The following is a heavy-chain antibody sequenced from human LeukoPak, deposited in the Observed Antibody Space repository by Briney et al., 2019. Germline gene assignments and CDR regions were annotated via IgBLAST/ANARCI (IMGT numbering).Heavy chain of an antibody. CDR1: GGSISSGDYY. Sequence: SETLSLTCTVSGGSISSGDYYWSWIRQPPGKGLEWIGYIYYSGSTYYNPSLKSRVTISVDTSKNQFSLKLSSVTAADTAVYYCARGTYYDYVWGSYRPKYYFDYWGQGTLVTVSS. CDR3: ARGTYYDYVWGSYRPKYYFDY. V-gene: IGHV4-30-4*01. CDR2: IYYSGST. D-gene: IGHD3-16*02. J-gene: IGHJ4*02.